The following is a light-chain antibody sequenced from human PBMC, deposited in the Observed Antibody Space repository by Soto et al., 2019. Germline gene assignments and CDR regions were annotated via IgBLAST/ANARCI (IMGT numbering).Light chain of an antibody. CDR1: SSNIGAGYD. CDR2: GNS. J-gene: IGLJ2*01. V-gene: IGLV1-40*01. Sequence: SVLTQPPSVSGAPGQRVTLSCTGSSSNIGAGYDVPWYQQLPGTAPNLLIYGNSNRPSGVPDRFSGSKSGTSASLAITGLQAEDEADYYCQSYDSSLSGYVVFGGGTKLTVL. CDR3: QSYDSSLSGYVV.